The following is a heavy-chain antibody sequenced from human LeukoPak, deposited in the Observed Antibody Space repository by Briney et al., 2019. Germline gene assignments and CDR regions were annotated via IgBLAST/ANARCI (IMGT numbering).Heavy chain of an antibody. V-gene: IGHV4-59*01. CDR2: IYYNGST. CDR3: ARKGGHFDY. J-gene: IGHJ4*02. CDR1: GGSISYYY. D-gene: IGHD2-15*01. Sequence: PSETLSLTCTVSGGSISYYYWSWIRQSPGKGLEWIGYIYYNGSTNYNPSLKSRVTMSVDTSKNQFSLKLSSVTAADTAIYYCARKGGHFDYWGQGTLVTVSS.